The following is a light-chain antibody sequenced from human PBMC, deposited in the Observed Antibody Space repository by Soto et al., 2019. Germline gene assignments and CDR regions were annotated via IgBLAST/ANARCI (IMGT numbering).Light chain of an antibody. CDR1: SSDVGSYNL. Sequence: QSALTQPASVSGSPGQSITISCTGTSSDVGSYNLVSWYQQHPGKAPKLMIYEVSNRPSGVSNRFSGSKSGNTASLTISGLQAEDEADYYCSSYTSSSILGVFGGGTKLTVL. J-gene: IGLJ2*01. V-gene: IGLV2-14*02. CDR3: SSYTSSSILGV. CDR2: EVS.